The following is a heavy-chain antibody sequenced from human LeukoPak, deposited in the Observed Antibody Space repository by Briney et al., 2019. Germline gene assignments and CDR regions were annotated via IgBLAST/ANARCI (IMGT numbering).Heavy chain of an antibody. J-gene: IGHJ4*02. Sequence: GGSLRLSCAASGFTFSSYGMHWVRQAPGKGLEWVAVISYDGSNKYYADSVKGRFTISRDNSKNTLYLQMNSLRAEDMAVYYCAKGSNYGAKGYYFDYWGQGTLVTVSS. D-gene: IGHD4-17*01. CDR1: GFTFSSYG. CDR2: ISYDGSNK. V-gene: IGHV3-30*18. CDR3: AKGSNYGAKGYYFDY.